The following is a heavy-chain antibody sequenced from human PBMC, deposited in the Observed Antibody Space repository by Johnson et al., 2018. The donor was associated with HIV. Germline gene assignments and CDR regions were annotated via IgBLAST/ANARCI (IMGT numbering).Heavy chain of an antibody. J-gene: IGHJ3*02. D-gene: IGHD4-23*01. V-gene: IGHV3-30*18. Sequence: QVQLVESGGGVVQPGRSLRLSCAASGFTFSSYAMHWVRQAPGKGLEWLSVIWYDGSNEYYADSVRGRFAISKDTSKNTLYLQMNSLRAEDTAVYYCAKVGATVITPRGEAFDIWGQGTMVTVSS. CDR3: AKVGATVITPRGEAFDI. CDR1: GFTFSSYA. CDR2: IWYDGSNE.